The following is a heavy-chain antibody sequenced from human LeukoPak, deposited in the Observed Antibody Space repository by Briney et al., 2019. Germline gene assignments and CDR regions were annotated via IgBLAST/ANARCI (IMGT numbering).Heavy chain of an antibody. D-gene: IGHD5-18*01. CDR3: AKGHTYGMI. CDR1: GFTFSDYY. Sequence: GGSLRLSCATSGFTFSDYYMSWIRQTPGKGLEWVSYISSSGTTMEYADSVKGRFTISRDNAKDSLYLQMNSLGAEDTAVYYCAKGHTYGMIWGQGTLVTVSS. CDR2: ISSSGTTM. J-gene: IGHJ4*02. V-gene: IGHV3-11*01.